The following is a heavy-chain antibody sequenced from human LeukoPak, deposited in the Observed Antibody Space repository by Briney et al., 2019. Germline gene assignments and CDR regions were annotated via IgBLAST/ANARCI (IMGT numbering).Heavy chain of an antibody. CDR1: RFTFSSYG. V-gene: IGHV3-30*02. Sequence: GGSLRLSCAASRFTFSSYGMHWVRQAPGKGLEWVAYIQYDGSNEQYADSVKGRFTISRDNSKNTLYLQMNSLRAEDTAVYYCAKGRGWEASYYYYYMDVWGKGTTVTISS. CDR3: AKGRGWEASYYYYYMDV. CDR2: IQYDGSNE. D-gene: IGHD1-26*01. J-gene: IGHJ6*03.